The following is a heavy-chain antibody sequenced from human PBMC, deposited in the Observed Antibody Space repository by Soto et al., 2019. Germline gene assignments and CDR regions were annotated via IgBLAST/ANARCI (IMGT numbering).Heavy chain of an antibody. V-gene: IGHV1-18*01. CDR3: ARGYYYDSSGSLTDY. CDR1: GYTFTSYG. CDR2: ISAYNGNT. D-gene: IGHD3-22*01. Sequence: ASVKVSCKASGYTFTSYGISWVRQAPGQGLEWMGWISAYNGNTNYAQKLQGRVTMTTDTSTSTAYMELRSLRSDDTAVYYCARGYYYDSSGSLTDYWGQGTLATVSS. J-gene: IGHJ4*02.